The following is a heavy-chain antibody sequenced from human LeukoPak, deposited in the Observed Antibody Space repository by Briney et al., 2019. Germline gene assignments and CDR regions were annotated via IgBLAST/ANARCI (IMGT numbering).Heavy chain of an antibody. V-gene: IGHV4-30-2*01. CDR1: GGSISSGGYS. J-gene: IGHJ4*02. CDR3: ARGARGVTTSFAYDY. CDR2: IYHSGST. D-gene: IGHD4-17*01. Sequence: SETLSLTCAVSGGSISSGGYSWSWIRQPPGKGLEWIGYIYHSGSTYYNPSLKSRVTISVDRSKNQFSLKLSSVTAADTAVYYCARGARGVTTSFAYDYWGQGTLVTVSS.